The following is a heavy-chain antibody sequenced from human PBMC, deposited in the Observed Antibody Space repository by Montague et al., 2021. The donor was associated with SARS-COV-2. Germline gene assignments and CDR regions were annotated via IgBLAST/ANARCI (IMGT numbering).Heavy chain of an antibody. CDR2: IYYSGST. CDR1: GGSISSSSYY. D-gene: IGHD3-10*01. J-gene: IGHJ5*02. Sequence: SETLSLTCTVSGGSISSSSYYWGWIRQPPGKGLEWIGSIYYSGSTYYNPSPKSRVTISVDTSKNQFSLKLSSVTAADTAVYYCARNPADYCGSGSYPTWENWFDPWGQGTLVTVSS. CDR3: ARNPADYCGSGSYPTWENWFDP. V-gene: IGHV4-39*01.